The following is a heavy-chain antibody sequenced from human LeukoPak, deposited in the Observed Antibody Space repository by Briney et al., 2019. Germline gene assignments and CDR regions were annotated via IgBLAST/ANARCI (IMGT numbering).Heavy chain of an antibody. CDR1: GFTFSSYS. J-gene: IGHJ4*02. Sequence: PGGSLRLSCAVSGFTFSSYSMNWVRQAPGKGLEWISYISSSTSTIYYAVSVKGRFTISRDNARSSLYLQMNSLRDDDTAVYYCARVHGSGSLGYWGQGTLVTVSS. CDR3: ARVHGSGSLGY. D-gene: IGHD3-10*01. CDR2: ISSSTSTI. V-gene: IGHV3-48*02.